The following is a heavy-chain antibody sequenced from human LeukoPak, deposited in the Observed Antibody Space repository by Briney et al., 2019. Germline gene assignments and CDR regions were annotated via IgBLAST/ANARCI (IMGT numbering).Heavy chain of an antibody. CDR2: IKHDEGEI. CDR3: ARDKLEGPTKLDY. CDR1: GFTFSGSA. Sequence: GGSLRLSCAASGFTFSGSAMHWVRQAPGKGLEWVANIKHDEGEIYYVDSVKGRFTISRDNAKNSLYLQMNFLRDEDTAVYYCARDKLEGPTKLDYWGQGALVTVSS. D-gene: IGHD1-26*01. V-gene: IGHV3-7*01. J-gene: IGHJ4*02.